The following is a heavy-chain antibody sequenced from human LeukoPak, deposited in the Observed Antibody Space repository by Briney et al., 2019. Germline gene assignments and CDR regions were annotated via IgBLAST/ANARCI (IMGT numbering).Heavy chain of an antibody. CDR3: ARDRNGDYSY. CDR2: ISSSSSYI. D-gene: IGHD4-17*01. J-gene: IGHJ4*02. Sequence: GGSLRLSCAASGFTFSSYSMNWVRQAPGKGLEWVSSISSSSSYIYYADSVKGRFTISRDNARNSLYLQMNSLRAEDTAVYYCARDRNGDYSYWGQGTLVTVSS. CDR1: GFTFSSYS. V-gene: IGHV3-21*01.